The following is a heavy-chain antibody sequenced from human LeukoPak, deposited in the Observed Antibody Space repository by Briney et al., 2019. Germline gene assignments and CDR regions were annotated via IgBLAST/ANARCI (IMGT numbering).Heavy chain of an antibody. CDR1: GFTFSSYS. CDR3: AKEWFGELSSSSPDY. D-gene: IGHD3-10*01. Sequence: AGGSLRLSCAASGFTFSSYSMNWVRQAPGKGLDWVSYISSSSSAIYYADSVKGRFTISRDNAKNTLYLQMNSLRAEDTAVYYCAKEWFGELSSSSPDYWGQGTLVTVSS. J-gene: IGHJ4*02. CDR2: ISSSSSAI. V-gene: IGHV3-48*01.